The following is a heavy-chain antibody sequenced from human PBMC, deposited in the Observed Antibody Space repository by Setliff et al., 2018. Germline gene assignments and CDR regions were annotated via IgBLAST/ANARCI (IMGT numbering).Heavy chain of an antibody. D-gene: IGHD4-17*01. V-gene: IGHV1-69*10. J-gene: IGHJ6*03. CDR1: GDPFNAYG. CDR3: ARGPSPTVTPSRLIYFYHMDV. Sequence: SVKVSCKASGDPFNAYGVSWVRQAPGQGLEWMGAIIPVLGMTDFAQKFQGRLTITADQSTTTVYMELSSLRFDDTALYYCARGPSPTVTPSRLIYFYHMDVWGTGTTVTVSS. CDR2: IIPVLGMT.